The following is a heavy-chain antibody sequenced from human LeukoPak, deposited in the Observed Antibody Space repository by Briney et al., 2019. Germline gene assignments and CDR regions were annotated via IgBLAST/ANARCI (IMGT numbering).Heavy chain of an antibody. J-gene: IGHJ4*02. V-gene: IGHV4-31*03. D-gene: IGHD4-17*01. Sequence: PSETLSLTCTVSGGSISSGGYYWSWLRQHPGKGLEWIGYIYYSGSTYYNPSLKSRVTISVDTSKNQFSLKLSSVTAADTAVYYCARVDYGDYGIDYWGQGTLVTVSS. CDR2: IYYSGST. CDR3: ARVDYGDYGIDY. CDR1: GGSISSGGYY.